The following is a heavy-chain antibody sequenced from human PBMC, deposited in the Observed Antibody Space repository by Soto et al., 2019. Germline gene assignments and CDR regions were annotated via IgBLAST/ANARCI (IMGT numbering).Heavy chain of an antibody. Sequence: QLQLQESGPGLVKPSETLSLTCTVSGGSISSSSYYWGWIRQPPGKGLEWIGSIYYSGSTYYNPSLKSRVTISVDTSKNQFSLKLSSVTAADTAVYYCARRLWFGETHFDYWGQGTLVTVSS. D-gene: IGHD3-10*01. V-gene: IGHV4-39*01. CDR3: ARRLWFGETHFDY. CDR1: GGSISSSSYY. J-gene: IGHJ4*02. CDR2: IYYSGST.